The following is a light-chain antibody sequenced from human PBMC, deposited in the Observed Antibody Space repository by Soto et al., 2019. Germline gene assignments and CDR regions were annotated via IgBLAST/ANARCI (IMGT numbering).Light chain of an antibody. CDR3: QQYSNWPSWT. Sequence: EIVMTLSPATLSVSRGEIPTFSSRASQSVSSNLTWYQQKPGQAPGLLIYGPSTRATGIPARFSGSGSGTEFTLTISSLQSEDFAVYYCQQYSNWPSWTFSQGTKVDMK. CDR2: GPS. V-gene: IGKV3D-15*01. J-gene: IGKJ1*01. CDR1: QSVSSN.